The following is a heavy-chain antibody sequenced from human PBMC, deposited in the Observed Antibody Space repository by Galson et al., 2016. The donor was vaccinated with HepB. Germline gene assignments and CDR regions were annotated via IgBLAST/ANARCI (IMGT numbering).Heavy chain of an antibody. V-gene: IGHV1-18*01. CDR1: GYIFNTYG. CDR3: TRGSRCSGGRCYSPAFDY. D-gene: IGHD2-15*01. Sequence: SVKVSCKASGYIFNTYGIGWVRQAPGQGLEWMGWISGTNGNTNYAPGLQGRVTMTRDTSTSTVYMELRSLRFDDTATYYCTRGSRCSGGRCYSPAFDYWGQGTLVTVSS. CDR2: ISGTNGNT. J-gene: IGHJ4*02.